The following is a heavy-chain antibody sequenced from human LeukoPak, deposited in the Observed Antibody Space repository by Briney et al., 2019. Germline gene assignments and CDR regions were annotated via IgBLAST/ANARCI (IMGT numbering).Heavy chain of an antibody. J-gene: IGHJ3*02. CDR3: ARVILTAYHHDAFDI. D-gene: IGHD3-9*01. CDR1: GGSISSSSYY. CDR2: IYTSGST. Sequence: SETLSLTCTVSGGSISSSSYYWGWIRQPAGKGLEWIGRIYTSGSTNYNPSLKSRVTMSVDTSKNQFSLKLSSVTAADTAVYYCARVILTAYHHDAFDIWGQGTMVTVSS. V-gene: IGHV4-61*02.